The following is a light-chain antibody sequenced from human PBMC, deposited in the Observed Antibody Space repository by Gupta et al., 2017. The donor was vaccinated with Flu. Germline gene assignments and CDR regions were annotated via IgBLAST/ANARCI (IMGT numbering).Light chain of an antibody. CDR1: QSVSSSY. J-gene: IGKJ5*01. Sequence: EIVLTQSPGTLSLSQGERATLSCRASQSVSSSYLAWYQQKPGQAPSLLIYGASSRGTGIPDRFSGSGSATDFTLTISRLEPEDFAVYYCQQYGSSPPITFGQVTRVEIK. V-gene: IGKV3-20*01. CDR3: QQYGSSPPIT. CDR2: GAS.